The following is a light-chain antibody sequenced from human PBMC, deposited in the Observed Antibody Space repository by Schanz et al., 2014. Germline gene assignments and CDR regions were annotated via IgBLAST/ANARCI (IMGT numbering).Light chain of an antibody. CDR1: SSXIGAYNX. J-gene: IGLJ2*01. Sequence: QSALTQPRSVSGSPGQSVTISXXGTSSXIGAYNXVSWYQQXXXXAPKLMIYDVIXRPSGVPXXFSGSKXGNTASLTISGXXXXXEADYYCSSYTSSSTXXVIFGGGTXLTVL. CDR2: DVI. V-gene: IGLV2-11*01. CDR3: SSYTSSSTXXVI.